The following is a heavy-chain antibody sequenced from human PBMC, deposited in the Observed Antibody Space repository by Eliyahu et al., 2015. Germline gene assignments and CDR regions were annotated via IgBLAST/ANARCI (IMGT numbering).Heavy chain of an antibody. CDR2: ITGDSSTT. CDR1: GFXFXSYS. Sequence: EVQLVESGGGXVQRGGSLRLSCXGXGFXFXSYSMXWVRQAPGKGLEWVSYITGDSSTTYYXDXVKGRFAIYRDNARNSLYLQMNSLRAEDTAVYYCVRVLYSSTSKRFDYWGQGTLVTVST. J-gene: IGHJ4*02. V-gene: IGHV3-48*04. CDR3: VRVLYSSTSKRFDY. D-gene: IGHD6-6*01.